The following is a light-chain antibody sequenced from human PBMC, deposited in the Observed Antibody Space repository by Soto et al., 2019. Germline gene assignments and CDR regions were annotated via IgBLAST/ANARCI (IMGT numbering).Light chain of an antibody. Sequence: QSALTQPASVSGSPGQSITISCTGTSSDVGSYNLVSWYQQHPGKAPKLMIYEVSKRPSGVSNRFSGSKSGNTASLTISGLQAEGEADYYCCSYAGSSTLIFGTGTKVTVL. V-gene: IGLV2-23*02. J-gene: IGLJ1*01. CDR2: EVS. CDR3: CSYAGSSTLI. CDR1: SSDVGSYNL.